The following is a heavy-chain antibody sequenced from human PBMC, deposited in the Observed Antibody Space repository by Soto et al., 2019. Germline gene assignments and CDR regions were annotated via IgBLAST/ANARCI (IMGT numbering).Heavy chain of an antibody. Sequence: QVQLVQSGAEVKKPGASVKVSCKASGYTFTSYGISWVRQAPGQGLEWMGWISAYNGNTNYAQKLQGRVTMTRNTSMNTAYMELNSLTSEDTAVYYCTRGQEVWWNAGPLGLHGLDVWGQGTTVTVSS. V-gene: IGHV1-18*01. CDR3: TRGQEVWWNAGPLGLHGLDV. CDR1: GYTFTSYG. CDR2: ISAYNGNT. J-gene: IGHJ6*02. D-gene: IGHD3-16*01.